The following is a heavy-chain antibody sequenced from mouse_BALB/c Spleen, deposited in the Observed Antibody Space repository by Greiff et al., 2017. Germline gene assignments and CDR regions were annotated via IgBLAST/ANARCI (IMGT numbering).Heavy chain of an antibody. CDR3: ARDLSTTVAPFAY. V-gene: IGHV2-9*02. Sequence: VQLVESGPGLVAPSQSLSITCTVSGFSLTSYGVHWVRQPPGKGLEWLGVIWAGGSTNYNSALMSRLSISKDNSKSQVFLKMNSLQTDDTAMYYCARDLSTTVAPFAYWGQGTLVTVSA. J-gene: IGHJ3*01. CDR1: GFSLTSYG. D-gene: IGHD1-1*01. CDR2: IWAGGST.